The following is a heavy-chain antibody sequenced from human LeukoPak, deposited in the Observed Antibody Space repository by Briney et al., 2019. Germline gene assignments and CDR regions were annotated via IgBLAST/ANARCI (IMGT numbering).Heavy chain of an antibody. Sequence: PSETLSLTCTVSGGSISSSSYYWGWIRQPPGKGLEWIGSIYYSGSTYYNPSLKSRVTISVDTSKNQFSLKLSSATAADTAVYYCASQRGYSYGTVSWGQGTLVTVSS. CDR1: GGSISSSSYY. J-gene: IGHJ4*02. V-gene: IGHV4-39*01. CDR3: ASQRGYSYGTVS. CDR2: IYYSGST. D-gene: IGHD5-18*01.